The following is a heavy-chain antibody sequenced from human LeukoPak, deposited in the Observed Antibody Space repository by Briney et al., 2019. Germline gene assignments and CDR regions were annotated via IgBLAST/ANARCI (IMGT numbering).Heavy chain of an antibody. D-gene: IGHD6-6*01. Sequence: SVKVSCKASGGTFSSYAISWVRQAPGQGLEWMERIIPIFGTANYAQKFQGRVTITTDESTSTAYMELSSLRSEDTAVYYCARVPTSEQLVTSEGAFDIWGQGTMVTVSS. CDR2: IIPIFGTA. J-gene: IGHJ3*02. CDR3: ARVPTSEQLVTSEGAFDI. CDR1: GGTFSSYA. V-gene: IGHV1-69*05.